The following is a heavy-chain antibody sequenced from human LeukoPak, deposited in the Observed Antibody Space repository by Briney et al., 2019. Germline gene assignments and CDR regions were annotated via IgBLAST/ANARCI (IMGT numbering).Heavy chain of an antibody. Sequence: PSETLSLTCTVSGDSISNSNYYWGWFRQPPGKGLEWIGSIYYTGSTHYNPSLKSRVTISVDTSKNQFSLKLSSVTAADTAVFYCARRLGSAWYFDYWGQGTLVTVPS. D-gene: IGHD6-25*01. J-gene: IGHJ4*02. CDR3: ARRLGSAWYFDY. V-gene: IGHV4-39*01. CDR2: IYYTGST. CDR1: GDSISNSNYY.